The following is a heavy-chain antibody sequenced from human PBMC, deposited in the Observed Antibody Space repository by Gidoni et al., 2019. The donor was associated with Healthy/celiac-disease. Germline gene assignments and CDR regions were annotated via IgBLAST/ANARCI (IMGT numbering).Heavy chain of an antibody. Sequence: EVQLVESGGGLVQPGRSLRLSCAAPGFTFDDYAMHWVRQAPGEGLEWVSGISWNSGSIGYADSVKGRFTISRDNAKNSLYLQMNSLRAEDTALYYCAKTYYYDSSGPMDYWGQGTLVTVSS. CDR1: GFTFDDYA. V-gene: IGHV3-9*01. CDR3: AKTYYYDSSGPMDY. J-gene: IGHJ4*02. D-gene: IGHD3-22*01. CDR2: ISWNSGSI.